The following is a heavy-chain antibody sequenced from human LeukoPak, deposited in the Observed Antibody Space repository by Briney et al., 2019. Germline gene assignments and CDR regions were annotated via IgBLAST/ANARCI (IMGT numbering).Heavy chain of an antibody. J-gene: IGHJ4*02. CDR3: ARGPSLMVRGVISFFDY. CDR1: GYTFTSYY. Sequence: GASVKVSCKASGYTFTSYYMHWVRQAPGQGLEWMGRINPNSGGTNYAQKFQGRVTMTRDTSISTAYIELSRLRSDDTAVYYCARGPSLMVRGVISFFDYWGQGTLVTVSS. D-gene: IGHD3-10*01. CDR2: INPNSGGT. V-gene: IGHV1-2*06.